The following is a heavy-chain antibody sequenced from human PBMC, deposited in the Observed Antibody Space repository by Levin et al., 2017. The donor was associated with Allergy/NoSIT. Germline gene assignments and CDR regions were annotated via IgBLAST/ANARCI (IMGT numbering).Heavy chain of an antibody. J-gene: IGHJ4*02. CDR3: ARHGLGSKLTPFDY. D-gene: IGHD6-13*01. Sequence: HSQTLSLTCIVSGDSISSSSPYWGWIRQPPGKGLEWIGSIDYSGSTYYNPSLKTRVAVYVDTSKNQFSLKVSSVTAADTAVYYCARHGLGSKLTPFDYWGQGTLVTVSS. CDR2: IDYSGST. CDR1: GDSISSSSPY. V-gene: IGHV4-39*01.